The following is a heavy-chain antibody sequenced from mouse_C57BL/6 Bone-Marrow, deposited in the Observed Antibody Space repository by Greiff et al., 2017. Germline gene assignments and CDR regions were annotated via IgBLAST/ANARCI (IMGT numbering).Heavy chain of an antibody. V-gene: IGHV1-18*01. Sequence: VQLQQSGPELVKPGASVKIPCKASGYTFTDYNMDWVKQSHGKSLEWIGDINPNNGGTIYNQKFKGKATLTVDKSSSTAYMELRSLTSEDTAVYYCARSDDYGFWFAYWGQGTLVTVSA. J-gene: IGHJ3*01. CDR1: GYTFTDYN. D-gene: IGHD2-4*01. CDR3: ARSDDYGFWFAY. CDR2: INPNNGGT.